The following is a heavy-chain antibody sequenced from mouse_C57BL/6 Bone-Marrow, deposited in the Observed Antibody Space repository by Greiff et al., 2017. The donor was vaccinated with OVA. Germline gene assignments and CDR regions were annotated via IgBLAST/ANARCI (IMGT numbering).Heavy chain of an antibody. D-gene: IGHD1-1*01. J-gene: IGHJ4*01. CDR1: GYTFTSYW. CDR3: SRDYYGKDYAMDD. V-gene: IGHV1-52*01. CDR2: IDPSDSET. Sequence: QVQLQQPGAELVRPGSSVKLSCKASGYTFTSYWMHWVKQRPIQGLEWIGNIDPSDSETHYNQKFKDKATLTVDKSSSTAYMQLSSLTSEDSAVYYCSRDYYGKDYAMDDWGKGTSVTVSS.